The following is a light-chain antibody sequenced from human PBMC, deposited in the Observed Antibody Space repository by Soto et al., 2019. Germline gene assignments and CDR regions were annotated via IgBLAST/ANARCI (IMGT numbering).Light chain of an antibody. CDR3: QQRADWPAT. V-gene: IGKV3-11*01. CDR1: QSVSTY. CDR2: DAS. J-gene: IGKJ1*01. Sequence: EIVLTQSPATLSLSPGERAILSCRASQSVSTYLAWYQQKPGQAPRLLIFDASNRATGIPARFGGSGSGTDFTLTISSLEPEDFAVYYCQQRADWPATFGQGTKV.